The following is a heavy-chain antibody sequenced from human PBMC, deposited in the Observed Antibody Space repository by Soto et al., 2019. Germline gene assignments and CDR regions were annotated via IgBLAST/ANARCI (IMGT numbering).Heavy chain of an antibody. CDR2: IDSSGST. J-gene: IGHJ4*02. D-gene: IGHD3-16*02. CDR1: CDSISNGDYY. V-gene: IGHV4-30-4*01. CDR3: ASRYLY. Sequence: LSLTCTVSCDSISNGDYYWSWIRQPPGRGLEWIGYIDSSGSTYYNPSLKSRLTMSVDMSKNQFSLRLTSVTAADTAVYYCASRYLYWGQGLLVTVSS.